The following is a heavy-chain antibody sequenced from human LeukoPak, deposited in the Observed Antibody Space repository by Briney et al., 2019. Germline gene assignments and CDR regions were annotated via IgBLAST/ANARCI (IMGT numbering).Heavy chain of an antibody. D-gene: IGHD6-13*01. Sequence: GGSLRLSCAASGFTFSSYWMSCVRQAPGKGLEWVANIKQDGSGKYYVDSVKGRFTISRDNAKNSLYLQINSLRAEDSAVYYCARGQQLLDYWGQGTLVTVSS. CDR3: ARGQQLLDY. CDR2: IKQDGSGK. J-gene: IGHJ4*02. CDR1: GFTFSSYW. V-gene: IGHV3-7*02.